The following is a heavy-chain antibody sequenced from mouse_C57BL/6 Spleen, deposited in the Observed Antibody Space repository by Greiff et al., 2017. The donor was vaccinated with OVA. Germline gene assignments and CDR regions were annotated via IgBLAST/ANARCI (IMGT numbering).Heavy chain of an antibody. J-gene: IGHJ3*01. CDR1: GYTFTDYN. Sequence: EVQLQQSGPELVKPGASVKMSCKASGYTFTDYNMHWVKQSHGKSLEWIGYINPNNGGTSYNQKFKGKATLTVNKSSSTAYMELRSLTSEDSAVYYCARSGYGNYRFAYWGQGTLVTVSA. D-gene: IGHD2-1*01. V-gene: IGHV1-22*01. CDR3: ARSGYGNYRFAY. CDR2: INPNNGGT.